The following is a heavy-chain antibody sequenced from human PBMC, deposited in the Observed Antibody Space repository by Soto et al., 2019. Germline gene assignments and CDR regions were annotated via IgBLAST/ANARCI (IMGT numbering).Heavy chain of an antibody. Sequence: QVQLVESGGGVVQPGRSLSRSCAACGFTFSNYAMHWVRQAPGKGLEWVAGISYDGSNKYYAGSVKRRFTISRDNSKNRLSLHMTGLRAEDTAVYSCARDRSDSGWYYWRDYWGQGSLVTVSA. J-gene: IGHJ4*02. D-gene: IGHD6-19*01. CDR2: ISYDGSNK. CDR3: ARDRSDSGWYYWRDY. CDR1: GFTFSNYA. V-gene: IGHV3-30-3*01.